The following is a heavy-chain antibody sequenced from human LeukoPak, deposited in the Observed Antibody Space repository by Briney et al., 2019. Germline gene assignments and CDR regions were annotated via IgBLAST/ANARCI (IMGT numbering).Heavy chain of an antibody. V-gene: IGHV3-11*04. CDR1: GFIFSDYY. CDR2: ISSGGSSI. Sequence: RTGGSLRLSCAASGFIFSDYYMSWIRQAPGKGLEWVSYISSGGSSIYYADSVKGRFTISRDNAKNTLYLQMDGLRAEDTAVYYCARGGQWLRSPLYYYMDVWGKGTTVTISS. D-gene: IGHD5-12*01. J-gene: IGHJ6*03. CDR3: ARGGQWLRSPLYYYMDV.